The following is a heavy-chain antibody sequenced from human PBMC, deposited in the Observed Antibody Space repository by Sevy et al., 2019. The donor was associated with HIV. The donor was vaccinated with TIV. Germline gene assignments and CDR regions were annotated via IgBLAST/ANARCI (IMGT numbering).Heavy chain of an antibody. CDR3: AGENAWGRGYS. CDR1: GGSITSLY. J-gene: IGHJ4*02. D-gene: IGHD1-26*01. Sequence: LETLSLTCTVSGGSITSLYWNWIWQPPGKGLEWIANIYYNGHINYNPSLKSRVTLSLDTSKNQFSLRLSSVTAADTAMYYCAGENAWGRGYSWGQGTLVTVSS. CDR2: IYYNGHI. V-gene: IGHV4-59*08.